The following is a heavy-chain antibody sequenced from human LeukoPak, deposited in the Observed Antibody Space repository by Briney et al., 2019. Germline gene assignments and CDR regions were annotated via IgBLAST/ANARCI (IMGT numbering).Heavy chain of an antibody. J-gene: IGHJ5*02. CDR2: IYPGDSDT. CDR1: GFSFTNYW. V-gene: IGHV5-51*01. CDR3: ARHPYSSYCTSSTCHRWFDP. Sequence: GESLKISCQASGFSFTNYWIGWVRQLPGKGLEWMGVIYPGDSDTRYNPSFQGQVTISADTSISTAYLQWSSLKASDTAMYYCARHPYSSYCTSSTCHRWFDPWGQGTLVTVSS. D-gene: IGHD2-2*01.